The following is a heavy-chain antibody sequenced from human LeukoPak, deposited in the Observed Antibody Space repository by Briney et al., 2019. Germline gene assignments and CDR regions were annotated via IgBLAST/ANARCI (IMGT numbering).Heavy chain of an antibody. Sequence: ASVKVSCNISGDTFTTYDINWVRQATGQGLEWMGWMNPKSGNTVYAQKFQGRLTLTRDISISTAYMELSSLRFEDTAVYFCARAITIFDYYYMDVWGKGTTVTVSS. CDR3: ARAITIFDYYYMDV. D-gene: IGHD3-3*01. CDR2: MNPKSGNT. J-gene: IGHJ6*03. CDR1: GDTFTTYD. V-gene: IGHV1-8*01.